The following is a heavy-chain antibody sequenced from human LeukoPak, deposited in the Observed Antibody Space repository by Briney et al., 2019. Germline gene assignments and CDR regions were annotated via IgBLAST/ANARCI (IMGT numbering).Heavy chain of an antibody. D-gene: IGHD3-22*01. CDR2: INPNSGGT. J-gene: IGHJ4*02. CDR3: ARDQARTYYYDSSGYLDY. CDR1: GYTFTGYY. Sequence: GESLKISYKASGYTFTGYYMHWVRQAPGQGLEWMGWINPNSGGTNYAQKFQGRVTMTRDTSISTAYMELSRLRSDDTAVYYCARDQARTYYYDSSGYLDYWGQGTLVTVSS. V-gene: IGHV1-2*02.